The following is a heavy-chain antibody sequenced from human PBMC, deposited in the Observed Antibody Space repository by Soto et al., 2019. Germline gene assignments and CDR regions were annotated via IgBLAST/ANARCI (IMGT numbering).Heavy chain of an antibody. V-gene: IGHV4-31*03. CDR3: ARAPGYYFDY. CDR1: GGSISSGGFY. J-gene: IGHJ4*02. Sequence: QVQLQESGPGLVKPSQTLSLTCTVSGGSISSGGFYWCWIRQHQGKGLEWIGDIFHSGSTYYNPYLQSRVTISVNTSKNQFSLKLSSVTAADTAVYSCARAPGYYFDYWVQRTLVTVSS. CDR2: IFHSGST.